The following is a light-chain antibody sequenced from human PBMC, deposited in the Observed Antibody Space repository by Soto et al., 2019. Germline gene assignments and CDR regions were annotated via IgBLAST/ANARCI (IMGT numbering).Light chain of an antibody. Sequence: EIVMTQSPATLSVSPGGRATLSCRASQSVTSNYLAWYQQRRGQAPRLLIYGASTRASGVPDRFSGRGSGTDFTLTISRLQPEDFAVYSCQQYGSSPLTFGGGTKVDI. CDR3: QQYGSSPLT. CDR1: QSVTSNY. V-gene: IGKV3-20*01. J-gene: IGKJ4*01. CDR2: GAS.